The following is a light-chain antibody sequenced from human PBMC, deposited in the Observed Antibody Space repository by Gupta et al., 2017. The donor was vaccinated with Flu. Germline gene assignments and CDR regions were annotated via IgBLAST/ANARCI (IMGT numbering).Light chain of an antibody. V-gene: IGKV1-9*01. CDR2: AAS. Sequence: SITSPCRASKGINSYLAWYQQKPGKAPQLLIYAASTLESGVPSRFSGSGSGTEFTLTISSLQPEDFATYYCLQPNHYPRTFGQGTKLEIK. CDR1: KGINSY. CDR3: LQPNHYPRT. J-gene: IGKJ2*01.